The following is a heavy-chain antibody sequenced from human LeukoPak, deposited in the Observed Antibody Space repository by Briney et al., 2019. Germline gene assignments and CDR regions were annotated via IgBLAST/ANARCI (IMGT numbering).Heavy chain of an antibody. Sequence: GGSLRLSCAASGFTVSSNYMSWVRQAPGKGLEWLSVIYSGGSTYYADSVKGRFTIYRDNSKNTLYLQMNSLRAEDTAVYYCASTRGHCSSTNCYLYYFDYWGQETLVTVSS. CDR1: GFTVSSNY. V-gene: IGHV3-66*02. CDR3: ASTRGHCSSTNCYLYYFDY. J-gene: IGHJ4*02. CDR2: IYSGGST. D-gene: IGHD2-2*01.